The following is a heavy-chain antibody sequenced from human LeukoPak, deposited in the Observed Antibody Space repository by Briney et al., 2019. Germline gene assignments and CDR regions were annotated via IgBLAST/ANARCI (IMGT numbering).Heavy chain of an antibody. CDR2: IYHSGST. D-gene: IGHD2-2*01. V-gene: IGHV4-4*02. CDR1: GGSISSSNW. J-gene: IGHJ5*01. Sequence: SETLSLTCAVSGGSISSSNWWSWVRQPPGKGLEWIGEIYHSGSTNYNPSLKSRVTISVDKSKNQFSLKLSSVTAADTAVYFCARDQEHCSGTSCFPYWYDSWGQGTLVTVSS. CDR3: ARDQEHCSGTSCFPYWYDS.